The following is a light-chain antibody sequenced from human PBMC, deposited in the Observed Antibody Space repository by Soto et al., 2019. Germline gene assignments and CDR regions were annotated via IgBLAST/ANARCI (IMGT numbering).Light chain of an antibody. J-gene: IGKJ4*01. CDR2: GAT. CDR1: QSISGSY. V-gene: IGKV3D-20*02. Sequence: EIVLTQSPGTLSLSPGERVTLSCRASQSISGSYLAWYQQKRGQAPRLLVYGATTRATGIPDRFSGSGSGSDFTLTISSLEPGDFALYYCQQHINWPLTFGGGTKV. CDR3: QQHINWPLT.